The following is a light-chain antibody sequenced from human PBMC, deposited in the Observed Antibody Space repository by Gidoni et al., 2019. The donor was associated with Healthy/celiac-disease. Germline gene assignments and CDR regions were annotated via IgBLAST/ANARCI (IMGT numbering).Light chain of an antibody. CDR1: RSVSSN. Sequence: EIVMTQSPATLSVSPGERATLSCRASRSVSSNLAWYQQKPGQAPRLLIYGASTRATGIPARFSGSGSGTEFTLTISSLQSEDFAVYYCQQYNNWPRGTFXXXTKVEIK. CDR2: GAS. CDR3: QQYNNWPRGT. J-gene: IGKJ1*01. V-gene: IGKV3-15*01.